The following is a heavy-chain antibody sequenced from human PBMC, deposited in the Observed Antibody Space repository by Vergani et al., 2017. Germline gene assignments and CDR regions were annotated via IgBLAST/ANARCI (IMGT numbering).Heavy chain of an antibody. CDR3: ANWPQNYYGSGSYYTRDYYYYMDV. Sequence: QVQLVQSGAEVKKPGASVKVSCKASGYTFTGYYMHWVRQAPGQGLEWMGWINPNSGGTNYAQKFQGRVTMTRDTSISTAYMELSRLRSDDTAVYYCANWPQNYYGSGSYYTRDYYYYMDVWGKGTTVTVSS. D-gene: IGHD3-10*01. V-gene: IGHV1-2*02. J-gene: IGHJ6*03. CDR2: INPNSGGT. CDR1: GYTFTGYY.